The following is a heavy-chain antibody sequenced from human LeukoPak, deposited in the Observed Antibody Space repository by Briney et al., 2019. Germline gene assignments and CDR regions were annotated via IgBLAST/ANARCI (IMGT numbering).Heavy chain of an antibody. CDR3: ASHSSGYYFGGAFDI. D-gene: IGHD3-22*01. J-gene: IGHJ3*02. V-gene: IGHV3-53*01. CDR1: GFTFGDYA. CDR2: IYSGGST. Sequence: SGGSLRLSCTASGFTFGDYAMSWFRQAPGKGLEWVSVIYSGGSTYYADSVKGRFTISRDNSKNTLYLQMNSLRAEDTAVYYCASHSSGYYFGGAFDIWGQGTMVTVSS.